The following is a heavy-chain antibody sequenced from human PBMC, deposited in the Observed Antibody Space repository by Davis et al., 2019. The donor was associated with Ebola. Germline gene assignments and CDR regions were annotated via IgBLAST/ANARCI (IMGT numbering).Heavy chain of an antibody. CDR1: GGSISSYY. J-gene: IGHJ5*02. V-gene: IGHV4-34*01. Sequence: SETLSLTCTVSGGSISSYYWSCIRQPPGKGLEWIGEINHSGSTNYNPSLKSRVTISVDTSKNQFSLKLSSVTAADTAVYYCARGVAAAGNWFDPWGQGTLVTVSS. CDR3: ARGVAAAGNWFDP. D-gene: IGHD6-13*01. CDR2: INHSGST.